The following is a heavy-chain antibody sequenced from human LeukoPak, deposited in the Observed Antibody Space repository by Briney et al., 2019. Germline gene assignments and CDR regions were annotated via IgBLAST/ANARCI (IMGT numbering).Heavy chain of an antibody. D-gene: IGHD2-2*01. V-gene: IGHV1-2*04. J-gene: IGHJ3*02. CDR3: ARAAPPAANDAFDI. CDR1: GYTFTGYY. CDR2: INPNSGGT. Sequence: ASVKVSCKAFGYTFTGYYMHWVRQAPGQGLEWMGWINPNSGGTNYAQKFQGWVTMTRDTSISTAYMELSRLRSDDTAVYYCARAAPPAANDAFDIWGQGTMVTVSS.